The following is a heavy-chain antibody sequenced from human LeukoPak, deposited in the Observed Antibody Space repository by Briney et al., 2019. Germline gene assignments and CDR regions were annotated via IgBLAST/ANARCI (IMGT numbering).Heavy chain of an antibody. J-gene: IGHJ3*02. D-gene: IGHD5/OR15-5a*01. V-gene: IGHV4-4*02. CDR3: ARDSKSTADAFDI. CDR2: TYHSDYT. Sequence: SETRSLTCAVSGGSINSSHWWSWVRQSPGKGLEWIGNTYHSDYTNYNPSLKSRATISVDKSKNQLSLKVTSVTAADTAMYYCARDSKSTADAFDIWGQGTMVTVSS. CDR1: GGSINSSHW.